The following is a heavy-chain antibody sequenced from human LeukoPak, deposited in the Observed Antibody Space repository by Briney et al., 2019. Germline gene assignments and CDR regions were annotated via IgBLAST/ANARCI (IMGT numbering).Heavy chain of an antibody. V-gene: IGHV4-34*01. CDR1: GGSFSGYY. CDR2: INHSGST. CDR3: ARRTYKILRGTEYGYWYFDL. J-gene: IGHJ2*01. D-gene: IGHD3-9*01. Sequence: SETLSLTCAVYGGSFSGYYWSWIRQPPGKGLEWIGEINHSGSTNYNPSLKSRVTISVDTSKNQFSLKLSSVTAADTAVFYCARRTYKILRGTEYGYWYFDLWGRGTLVTVSS.